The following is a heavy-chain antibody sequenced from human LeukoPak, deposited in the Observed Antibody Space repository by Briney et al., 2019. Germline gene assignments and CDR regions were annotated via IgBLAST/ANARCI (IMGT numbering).Heavy chain of an antibody. D-gene: IGHD3-22*01. CDR1: GYTFTSYG. J-gene: IGHJ6*02. CDR3: ARDLARITMIVVVSSRYYGMDV. CDR2: ISAYNGNT. Sequence: ASVKVSCKASGYTFTSYGISWVRQAPGQGLEWMGWISAYNGNTNYAQKLQGRVTMTTDTSTSTAYMELRSLRSDDTAVYYCARDLARITMIVVVSSRYYGMDVWGQGTTVTVSS. V-gene: IGHV1-18*01.